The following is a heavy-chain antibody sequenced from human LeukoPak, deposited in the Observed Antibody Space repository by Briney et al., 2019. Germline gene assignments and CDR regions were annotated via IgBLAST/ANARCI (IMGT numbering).Heavy chain of an antibody. CDR3: ARGREIWFGELLYNWFDP. D-gene: IGHD3-10*01. CDR1: GYTFTSYD. CDR2: MNPNSGNT. J-gene: IGHJ5*02. V-gene: IGHV1-8*01. Sequence: ASVKVSCKASGYTFTSYDINGVRQATGQGLEWMGWMNPNSGNTGYAQKFQGRFTMTRNISISTAYMELSSLRSEGTAVYYCARGREIWFGELLYNWFDPWGQGTLVTVSS.